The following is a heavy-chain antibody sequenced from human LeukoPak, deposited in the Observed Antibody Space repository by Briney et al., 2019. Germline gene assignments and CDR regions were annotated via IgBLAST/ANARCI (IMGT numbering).Heavy chain of an antibody. J-gene: IGHJ4*02. D-gene: IGHD2-2*01. CDR1: GGSISSGGYY. CDR2: IYYSGST. CDR3: AREGLGYCSSTSCSEYYFDY. V-gene: IGHV4-31*03. Sequence: PSQTLSLTCTVSGGSISSGGYYWSWIRQHPGKGLEWIGYIYYSGSTYYNPSLKSRVTIPVDTSKNQFSLKLCSVTAADTAVYYCAREGLGYCSSTSCSEYYFDYWGQGTLVTVSS.